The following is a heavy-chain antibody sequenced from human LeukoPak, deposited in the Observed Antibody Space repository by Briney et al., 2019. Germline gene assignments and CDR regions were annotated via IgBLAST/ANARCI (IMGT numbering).Heavy chain of an antibody. V-gene: IGHV4-39*07. CDR3: ARDGVLDDFWSGAYFDY. Sequence: SETLSLTCTVSGGSISSSSYYWGWIRQPPGKGLEWIGSIYYSGSTYYNPSLKSRVTISVDTSKNQFSLKLSSVTAADTAVYYCARDGVLDDFWSGAYFDYWGQGTLVTVSS. CDR2: IYYSGST. J-gene: IGHJ4*02. D-gene: IGHD3-3*01. CDR1: GGSISSSSYY.